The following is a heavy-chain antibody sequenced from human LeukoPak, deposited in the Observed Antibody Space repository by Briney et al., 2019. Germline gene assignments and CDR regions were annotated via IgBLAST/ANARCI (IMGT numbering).Heavy chain of an antibody. V-gene: IGHV1-8*03. D-gene: IGHD6-25*01. Sequence: ASVKVSCKTSGYTFINYHINWVRQATGQGLEWMGWMNPYRGDRGYAQKFQGRVSITSDTSISTAYMDLSSLRSDDTAVYFCARTTSFTASGYDYWGQGTLVTVSS. CDR2: MNPYRGDR. J-gene: IGHJ4*02. CDR1: GYTFINYH. CDR3: ARTTSFTASGYDY.